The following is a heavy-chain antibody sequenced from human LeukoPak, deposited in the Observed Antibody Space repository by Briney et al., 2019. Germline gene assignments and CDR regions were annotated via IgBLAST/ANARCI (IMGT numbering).Heavy chain of an antibody. V-gene: IGHV3-21*01. J-gene: IGHJ4*02. Sequence: GGSLRLSCAASGFTFSSYRMNWVRQAPGKGLEWVSSISSTSSYIYYAESVKGRFTISRDNAKNSLFLQMNSLRAEDTAVYYCARNGAFDYWGQGTLVTVSS. D-gene: IGHD3-10*01. CDR3: ARNGAFDY. CDR2: ISSTSSYI. CDR1: GFTFSSYR.